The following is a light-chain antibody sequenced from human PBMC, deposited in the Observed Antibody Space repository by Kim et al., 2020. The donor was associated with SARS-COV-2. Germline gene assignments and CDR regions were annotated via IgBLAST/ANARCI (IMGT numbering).Light chain of an antibody. CDR3: LFYHGGGRL. J-gene: IGLJ2*01. Sequence: QTVVTQEPSLTVSPGGTVTLTCASSSGAVSSDYYPNWFQQKPGQAPRALIYSTIIKHSWTPARFSGSLVGGKAALTLSGVQPEDEADYYCLFYHGGGRLFGGGTKVTVL. CDR1: SGAVSSDYY. V-gene: IGLV7-43*01. CDR2: STI.